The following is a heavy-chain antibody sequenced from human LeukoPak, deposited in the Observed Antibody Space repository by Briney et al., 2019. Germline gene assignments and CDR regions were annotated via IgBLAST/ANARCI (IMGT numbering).Heavy chain of an antibody. CDR1: GYTFTGYY. Sequence: ASVKVPCKASGYTFTGYYMHWVRQAPGQGLEWMGWINPNSGGTNYAQKFQGRVTMTRDTSISTAYMELSRLRSDDTAVYYCARAQVTTVTTPHYYYYYMDVWGKGTTVTVSS. CDR2: INPNSGGT. D-gene: IGHD4-17*01. J-gene: IGHJ6*03. CDR3: ARAQVTTVTTPHYYYYYMDV. V-gene: IGHV1-2*02.